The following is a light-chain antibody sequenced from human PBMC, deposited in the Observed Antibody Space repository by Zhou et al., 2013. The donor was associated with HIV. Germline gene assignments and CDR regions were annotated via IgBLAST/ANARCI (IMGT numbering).Light chain of an antibody. CDR3: QQSYSTPPT. J-gene: IGKJ5*01. Sequence: DIQMTQSPSSLSASVGDRVTITCRASQRISTYLNWYQQQPGKAPKLLIYGASSLQSGVPSRFRGSGSGTDFTLSISSLQPEDFATYYCQQSYSTPPTFGQGTRLEI. CDR1: QRISTY. CDR2: GAS. V-gene: IGKV1-39*01.